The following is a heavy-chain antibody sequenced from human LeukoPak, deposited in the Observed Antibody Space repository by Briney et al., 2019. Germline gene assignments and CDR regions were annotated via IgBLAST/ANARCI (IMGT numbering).Heavy chain of an antibody. J-gene: IGHJ4*02. CDR3: ARGLAVYYYDSSGLGY. CDR1: GYTLTELS. D-gene: IGHD3-22*01. CDR2: MNPNSGNT. Sequence: ASVKVSCKVSGYTLTELSMHWVRQATGQGLEWMGWMNPNSGNTGYAQKFQGRVTMTRNASISTAYMELSSLRSEDTAVYYCARGLAVYYYDSSGLGYWGLGTLVTVSS. V-gene: IGHV1-8*01.